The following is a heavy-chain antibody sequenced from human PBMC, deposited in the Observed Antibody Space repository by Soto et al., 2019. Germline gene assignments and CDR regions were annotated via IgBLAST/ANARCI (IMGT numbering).Heavy chain of an antibody. Sequence: SETLSLTCSVSGDSISNSRFYWAWIRQPPGEGLEWIGSIYHTVNAYFNPSLKGRVTISVDTSKNQFSLKLTSVTAADAALYFCARDFFDSSDYTTNWFDPWGQGTLVTVSS. CDR1: GDSISNSRFY. J-gene: IGHJ5*02. D-gene: IGHD3-22*01. V-gene: IGHV4-39*01. CDR3: ARDFFDSSDYTTNWFDP. CDR2: IYHTVNA.